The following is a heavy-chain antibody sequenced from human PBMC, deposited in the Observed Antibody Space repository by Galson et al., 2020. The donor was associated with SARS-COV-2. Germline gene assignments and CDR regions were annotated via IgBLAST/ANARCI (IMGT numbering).Heavy chain of an antibody. CDR3: ARSRAYCSGGICYDFYYYGMDV. CDR1: GFSLSTSGMC. D-gene: IGHD2-15*01. V-gene: IGHV2-70*11. Sequence: SGPTLVKPTQTLTLTCSFSGFSLSTSGMCVSWIRQPPGKALEWLARIDWDDDKKYSTSMKTRLTISKDASKNQVVLTVTNVDPVDTATYYGARSRAYCSGGICYDFYYYGMDVWGRGTTVTVSS. J-gene: IGHJ6*02. CDR2: IDWDDDK.